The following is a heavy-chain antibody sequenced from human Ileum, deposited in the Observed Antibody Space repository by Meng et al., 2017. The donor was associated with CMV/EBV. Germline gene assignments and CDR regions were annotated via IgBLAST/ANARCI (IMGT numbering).Heavy chain of an antibody. D-gene: IGHD3-3*01. CDR1: TFTSHG. Sequence: TFTSHGISWVRQAPGQGLEWMGWISAYNGNTNYAQKLQGRVTMTTDTSTSTAYMELRSLRSDDTAVYYCAREYYDFWSGYGPQGWFDPWGQGTLVTVSS. V-gene: IGHV1-18*01. CDR2: ISAYNGNT. CDR3: AREYYDFWSGYGPQGWFDP. J-gene: IGHJ5*02.